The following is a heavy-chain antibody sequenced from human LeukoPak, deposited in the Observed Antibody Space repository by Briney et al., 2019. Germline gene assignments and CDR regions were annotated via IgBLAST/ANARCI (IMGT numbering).Heavy chain of an antibody. CDR1: GYTLTELS. D-gene: IGHD3-10*01. CDR3: ATDQYGSGSYQY. V-gene: IGHV1-24*01. J-gene: IGHJ4*02. Sequence: ASVKVSCKVSGYTLTELSMHWVRQAPGKGLEWMGGFDPEDGETIYAQKFQGRVTMTEDTSTDTAYMELSSLRSEDTAVYYRATDQYGSGSYQYWGQGTLVTVSS. CDR2: FDPEDGET.